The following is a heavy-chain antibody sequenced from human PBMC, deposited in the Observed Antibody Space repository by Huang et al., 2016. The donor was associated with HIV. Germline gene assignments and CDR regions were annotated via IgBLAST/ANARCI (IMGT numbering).Heavy chain of an antibody. CDR3: ARAARGDGYHGAFDV. D-gene: IGHD2-2*03. CDR2: INPGNGRI. CDR1: GYIFTTYS. V-gene: IGHV1-3*01. J-gene: IGHJ3*01. Sequence: QVQLVQSGAEFKKPGASLKLSCAASGYIFTTYSIDWFRRVPGQSLQWLGWINPGNGRIPCLQSFNGRVILSRDLSAATVYMQLSGLTADDTATYFCARAARGDGYHGAFDVWGQGTMVTV.